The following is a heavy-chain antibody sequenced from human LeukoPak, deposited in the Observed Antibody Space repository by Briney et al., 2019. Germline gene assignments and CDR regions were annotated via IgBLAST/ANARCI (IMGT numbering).Heavy chain of an antibody. D-gene: IGHD3-22*01. CDR3: ARHDFLGEYYYDSSGYPPFDY. CDR2: IYYSGST. Sequence: PSETLSLTCTVSGGSISSSSYYWGWIRQPPGKGLEWIGSIYYSGSTYYNPSLKSRVTISVDTSKNQFSLKLSSVTAADTAVYYCARHDFLGEYYYDSSGYPPFDYWGQGTLVTVSS. V-gene: IGHV4-39*01. J-gene: IGHJ4*02. CDR1: GGSISSSSYY.